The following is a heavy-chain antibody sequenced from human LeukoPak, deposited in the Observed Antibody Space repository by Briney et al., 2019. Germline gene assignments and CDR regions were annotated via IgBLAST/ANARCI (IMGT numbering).Heavy chain of an antibody. J-gene: IGHJ4*02. Sequence: SETLSLTCSVSGGSISSSSYYWGWIRQPPGKGLEWIGGIYYSGSTYYNPSLKSRVTISVDTSKNQFSLKLSSVTAADTAVYYCARRKASYYKEYFDYWGQGTLVTVSS. CDR2: IYYSGST. D-gene: IGHD3-10*01. CDR3: ARRKASYYKEYFDY. V-gene: IGHV4-39*01. CDR1: GGSISSSSYY.